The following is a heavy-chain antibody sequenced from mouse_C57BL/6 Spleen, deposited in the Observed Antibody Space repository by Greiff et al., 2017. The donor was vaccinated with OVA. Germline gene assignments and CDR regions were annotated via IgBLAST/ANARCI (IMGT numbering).Heavy chain of an antibody. CDR2: IHPNSGST. Sequence: QVQLQQPGAELVKPGASVKLSCKASGYTFTSYWMHWVKQRPGQGLEWIGMIHPNSGSTNYNEKFKSKATLTVDKSSSTAYMQLISLTSEYSTVYYVARCYYDYDGSYAMDYWGQGTSVTVSS. CDR1: GYTFTSYW. J-gene: IGHJ4*01. V-gene: IGHV1-64*01. D-gene: IGHD2-4*01. CDR3: ARCYYDYDGSYAMDY.